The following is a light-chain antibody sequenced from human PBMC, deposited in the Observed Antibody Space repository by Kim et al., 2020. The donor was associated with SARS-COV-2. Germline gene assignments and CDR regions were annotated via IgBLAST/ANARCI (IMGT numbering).Light chain of an antibody. CDR3: NSRDSNNNVL. Sequence: VAWGQTVRITCKGDSLRSYYATWYQQKPGQAPILVIYGKNNRPSGIPDRFSGSSSGNTASLTITGTQAGDEADYYCNSRDSNNNVLFGGGTRLTVL. CDR1: SLRSYY. CDR2: GKN. V-gene: IGLV3-19*01. J-gene: IGLJ2*01.